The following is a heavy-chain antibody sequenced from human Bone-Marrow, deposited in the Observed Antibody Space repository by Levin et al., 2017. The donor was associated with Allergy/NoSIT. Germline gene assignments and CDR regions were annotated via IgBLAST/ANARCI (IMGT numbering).Heavy chain of an antibody. CDR3: ARVPVPLRFLEWHYFDY. D-gene: IGHD3-3*01. CDR2: IYYSGST. Sequence: SQTLSLTCTVSGGSISSGGYYWSWIRQHPGKGLEWIGYIYYSGSTYYNPSLKSRVTISVDTSKNQFSLKLSSVTAADTAVYYCARVPVPLRFLEWHYFDYWGQGTLVTVSS. V-gene: IGHV4-31*03. CDR1: GGSISSGGYY. J-gene: IGHJ4*02.